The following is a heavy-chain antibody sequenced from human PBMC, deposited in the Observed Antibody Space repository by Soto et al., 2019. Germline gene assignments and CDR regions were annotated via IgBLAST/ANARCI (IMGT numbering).Heavy chain of an antibody. CDR1: GGSFSGYY. V-gene: IGHV4-34*01. Sequence: QVQLQQWGAGLLKPSETLSLTCAVYGGSFSGYYWSWIRQPPGKGLEWIGEINHSGSTNYNPSLKSRVTISVDTSKNQFSLKLSSVTAADTAVYYCARGGAAIIAAAVQREFDYWGQGTLVTVSS. CDR2: INHSGST. J-gene: IGHJ4*02. CDR3: ARGGAAIIAAAVQREFDY. D-gene: IGHD6-13*01.